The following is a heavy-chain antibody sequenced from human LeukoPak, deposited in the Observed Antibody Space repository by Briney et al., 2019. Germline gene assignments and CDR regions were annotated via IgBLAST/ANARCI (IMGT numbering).Heavy chain of an antibody. V-gene: IGHV4-38-2*02. CDR2: IYHSGST. CDR1: GYSISSGYY. D-gene: IGHD3-10*01. J-gene: IGHJ4*02. CDR3: AREPLMVRGVI. Sequence: PSETLSLTCTVSGYSISSGYYWGWIRQPPGKGLEWIGSIYHSGSTYYNPSLKSRVTISVDTSKNQFSLKLSSVTAADTAVYYCAREPLMVRGVIWGQGTLVTVSS.